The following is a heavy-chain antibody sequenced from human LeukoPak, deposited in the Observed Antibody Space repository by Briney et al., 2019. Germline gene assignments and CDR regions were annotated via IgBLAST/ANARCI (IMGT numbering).Heavy chain of an antibody. D-gene: IGHD1-1*01. CDR3: ARAPSIYWNDVPSFDY. Sequence: SETLSLTCAVYGGSFSGYYWSWIRQPPGKGLEWIGEINHSGSTNYNPSLKSRVTISVDASKNQFSLKLSSVTAADTAVYYCARAPSIYWNDVPSFDYWGQGTLVTVSS. J-gene: IGHJ4*02. CDR2: INHSGST. CDR1: GGSFSGYY. V-gene: IGHV4-34*01.